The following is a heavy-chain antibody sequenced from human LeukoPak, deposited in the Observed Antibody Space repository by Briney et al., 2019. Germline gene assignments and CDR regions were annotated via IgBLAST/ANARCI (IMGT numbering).Heavy chain of an antibody. CDR1: GFTFSSYS. V-gene: IGHV3-21*01. Sequence: GGSLRLSCAASGFTFSSYSMNWVRQAPGKGLEWVSSISSSSSYIYYADSVKGRFTISRDNAKNSQYLQMNSLRAEDTAVYYCAREDSYGPYYFDYWGLGTLVTVSS. CDR3: AREDSYGPYYFDY. J-gene: IGHJ4*02. CDR2: ISSSSSYI. D-gene: IGHD5-18*01.